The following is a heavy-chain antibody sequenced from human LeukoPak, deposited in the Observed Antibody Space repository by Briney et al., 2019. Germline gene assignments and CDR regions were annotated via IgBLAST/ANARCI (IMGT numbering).Heavy chain of an antibody. V-gene: IGHV3-48*04. CDR1: GFTFSSYS. CDR2: IDISSSST. CDR3: ARGPPLFDP. J-gene: IGHJ5*02. Sequence: GGSLRLSCAASGFTFSSYSMTWVRQAPGKGLEWISYIDISSSSTYYADSVKGRFTISRDNAKNSLYLQMSSLRAEDTALYYCARGPPLFDPWGQGTLVTVSS.